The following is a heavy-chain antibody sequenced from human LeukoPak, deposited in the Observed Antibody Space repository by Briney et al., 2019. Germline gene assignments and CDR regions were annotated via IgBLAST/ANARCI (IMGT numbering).Heavy chain of an antibody. J-gene: IGHJ4*02. CDR1: GGSISNYY. CDR2: IYHSGTT. Sequence: SETLSLTCTVSGGSISNYYWSWIRQPPGKGLEWIGEIYHSGTTNYNPSLKSRVTISVDKSNNKFSLNMSAVTAADTAVYYCARAGETGYSSSWGQGSLVTVSS. CDR3: ARAGETGYSSS. D-gene: IGHD6-19*01. V-gene: IGHV4-59*12.